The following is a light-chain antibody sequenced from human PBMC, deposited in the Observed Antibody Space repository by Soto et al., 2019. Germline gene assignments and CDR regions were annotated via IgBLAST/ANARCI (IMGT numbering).Light chain of an antibody. CDR1: QSISSW. J-gene: IGKJ2*01. CDR3: QQYNSYSMYT. CDR2: DAS. Sequence: DIQMTQSPSTLSASVGDRVTITCRASQSISSWLAWYQQKPGKAPKLLIYDASSLESGVLSRFSGSGSGTEFTLTISSLQPDDFATYYCQQYNSYSMYTFGQGTKVDIK. V-gene: IGKV1-5*01.